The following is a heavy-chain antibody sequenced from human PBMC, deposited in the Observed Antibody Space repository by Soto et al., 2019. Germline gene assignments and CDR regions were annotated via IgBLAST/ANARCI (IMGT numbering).Heavy chain of an antibody. CDR1: GFTFSSYW. J-gene: IGHJ5*02. D-gene: IGHD4-17*01. CDR2: INSDGSST. CDR3: ARERPLRWQRGWFDP. V-gene: IGHV3-74*01. Sequence: EVQLVESGGGLVQPGGSLRLSCAASGFTFSSYWMHWVRQAPGKGLVWVSRINSDGSSTSYADSVKGRFTISRDNAKNTLYLQMNSLRAEDTAVYYCARERPLRWQRGWFDPWGQGTLVTVSS.